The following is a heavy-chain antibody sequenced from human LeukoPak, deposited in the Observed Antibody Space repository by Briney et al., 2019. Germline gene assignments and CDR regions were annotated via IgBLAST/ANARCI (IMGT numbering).Heavy chain of an antibody. CDR3: ARDSSYYGSGSFSD. J-gene: IGHJ4*02. CDR1: GFTFNDYW. CDR2: IKQDGSEK. V-gene: IGHV3-7*01. Sequence: PGGSLRLSCAASGFTFNDYWMTWVRQAPGKGLEWVANIKQDGSEKYYVDSVKGRFTISRDNAKNSLYLQMNSLRAEDTAVYYCARDSSYYGSGSFSDWGQGTLVTVSS. D-gene: IGHD3-10*01.